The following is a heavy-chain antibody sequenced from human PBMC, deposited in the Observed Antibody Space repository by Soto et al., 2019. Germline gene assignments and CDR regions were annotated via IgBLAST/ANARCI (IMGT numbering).Heavy chain of an antibody. CDR2: ISYDGSNK. CDR1: GFTFCIYG. J-gene: IGHJ6*02. V-gene: IGHV3-30*18. Sequence: GGSLRLSCAASGFTFCIYGMHWVRQAPGKGLEWVAVISYDGSNKYYADSVKGRFTISRDDSKNTLYLQMNSLRAEDTAVYYCAKAKVAGTLSGMDVWGQGTTVTVSS. CDR3: AKAKVAGTLSGMDV. D-gene: IGHD6-19*01.